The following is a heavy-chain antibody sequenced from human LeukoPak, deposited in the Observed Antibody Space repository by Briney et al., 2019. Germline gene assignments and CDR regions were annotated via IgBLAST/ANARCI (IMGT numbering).Heavy chain of an antibody. CDR2: IYYSGST. Sequence: SETLSLTCTVSGGSISSYYWSWIRQPPGKGLEWIGYIYYSGSTNYNPSLKSRVTISVDTPKNQFSLKLSSVTAADTAVYYCARSPSGPNFDYWGQGTLVTVSS. CDR1: GGSISSYY. CDR3: ARSPSGPNFDY. V-gene: IGHV4-59*01. J-gene: IGHJ4*02.